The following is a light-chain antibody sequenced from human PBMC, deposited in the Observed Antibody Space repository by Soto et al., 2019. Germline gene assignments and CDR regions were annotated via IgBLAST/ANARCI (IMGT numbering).Light chain of an antibody. Sequence: LTQPASVSGSPGQSITISCTGTSSDVGGYNHVSWYQQYPGKVPKLLIYNVSHRPSGVSNRFSGSKSGNTASLTISGLQAEDEADYFCTSSTSGSLYVFGTGTKVTVL. CDR1: SSDVGGYNH. V-gene: IGLV2-14*03. CDR3: TSSTSGSLYV. J-gene: IGLJ1*01. CDR2: NVS.